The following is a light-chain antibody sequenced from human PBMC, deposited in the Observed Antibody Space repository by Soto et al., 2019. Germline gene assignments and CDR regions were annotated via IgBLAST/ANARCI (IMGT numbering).Light chain of an antibody. CDR1: SSNIGSNY. CDR2: RNN. J-gene: IGLJ3*02. CDR3: CSYSGSDTLL. Sequence: QSVLTQPPSASGTPGQRVNISCSGSSSNIGSNYVYWYRQFPGTAPKLLIQRNNQRPSGVPARFSGSKSGTSASLAISGLQAEDEAEYFCCSYSGSDTLLFGGGTKLTVL. V-gene: IGLV1-47*01.